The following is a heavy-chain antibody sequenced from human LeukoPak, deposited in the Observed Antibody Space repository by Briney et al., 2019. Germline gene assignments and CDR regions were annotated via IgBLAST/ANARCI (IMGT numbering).Heavy chain of an antibody. V-gene: IGHV3-23*01. Sequence: GGSLRLSCAASGFTFSSYGMSWVRQAPGKGLKWVSAISGSGGSTYYADSVKGRFTISRDNSKNTLYLQMNSLRAEDTAVYYCAANFDWLLREYYTVDYWGQGTLVTVSS. CDR3: AANFDWLLREYYTVDY. CDR2: ISGSGGST. CDR1: GFTFSSYG. D-gene: IGHD3-9*01. J-gene: IGHJ4*02.